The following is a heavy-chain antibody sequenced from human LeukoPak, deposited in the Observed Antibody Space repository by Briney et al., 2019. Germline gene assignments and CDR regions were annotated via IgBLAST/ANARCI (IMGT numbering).Heavy chain of an antibody. CDR1: GGTFSSYA. CDR3: ARAYCSGRFRVWFDP. CDR2: IIPIFGTA. Sequence: SCXASGGTFSSYAISWVRQAPGQGVEWMGGIIPIFGTANYAQKFPGRVTITADKSTSTAYMQLSSLTSEDTAVYYCARAYCSGRFRVWFDPWGQGTLVTVSS. D-gene: IGHD3-10*01. V-gene: IGHV1-69*06. J-gene: IGHJ5*02.